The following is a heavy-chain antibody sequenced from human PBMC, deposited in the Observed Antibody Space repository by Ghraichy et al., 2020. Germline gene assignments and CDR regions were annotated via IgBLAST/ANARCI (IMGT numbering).Heavy chain of an antibody. CDR1: GGSISSGGYS. CDR2: IYHSGST. J-gene: IGHJ3*02. D-gene: IGHD3-10*01. Sequence: SETLSLTCAVSGGSISSGGYSWSWIRQPPGKGLEWIGYIYHSGSTYYNPSLKSRVTISVDRSKNQFSLKLSSVTAADTAVYYCASYTMVRGVSGAFDIWGQGTMVTVSS. V-gene: IGHV4-30-2*01. CDR3: ASYTMVRGVSGAFDI.